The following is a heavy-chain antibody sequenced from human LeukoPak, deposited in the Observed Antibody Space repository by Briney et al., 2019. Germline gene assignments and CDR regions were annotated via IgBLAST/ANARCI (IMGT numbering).Heavy chain of an antibody. D-gene: IGHD3-16*02. CDR1: GYTFTSYG. V-gene: IGHV1-18*01. Sequence: ASVKVSCKASGYTFTSYGISWVRQAPGQGLEWMGWISAYNGNTNYAQKLQGRVTMTTDTSTSTAYMELRSLRSDDTAVYYCARQYPGDDYVWGSYRFGNWFDPWGQGTLVTVSS. CDR3: ARQYPGDDYVWGSYRFGNWFDP. CDR2: ISAYNGNT. J-gene: IGHJ5*02.